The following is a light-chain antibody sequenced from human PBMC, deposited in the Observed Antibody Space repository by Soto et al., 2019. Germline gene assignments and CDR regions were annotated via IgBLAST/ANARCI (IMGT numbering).Light chain of an antibody. Sequence: QSALTQPASVSGSPGQSITISCTGTSSDVGGYNYFSWYQQHPGKAPKLMIYEVSNRPSGVSNRFSGSKSGNTAYLTISGLQAEDEADYYCSSYTSSSKIFGTGTKVTVL. CDR1: SSDVGGYNY. CDR3: SSYTSSSKI. CDR2: EVS. V-gene: IGLV2-14*01. J-gene: IGLJ1*01.